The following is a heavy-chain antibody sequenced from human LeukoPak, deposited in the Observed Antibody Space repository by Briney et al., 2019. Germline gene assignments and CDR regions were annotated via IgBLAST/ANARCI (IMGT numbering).Heavy chain of an antibody. Sequence: PSETLSLTCTVSGGSISSSSYYWGWIRQPPGKGLEWIGSIYYSGSTYYNPSLKSRVTISVDTSKNQFSLKLSSVTAADTAVYYCARLLKGYFDYWGQGTLVTVSS. CDR2: IYYSGST. V-gene: IGHV4-39*01. J-gene: IGHJ4*02. CDR3: ARLLKGYFDY. CDR1: GGSISSSSYY.